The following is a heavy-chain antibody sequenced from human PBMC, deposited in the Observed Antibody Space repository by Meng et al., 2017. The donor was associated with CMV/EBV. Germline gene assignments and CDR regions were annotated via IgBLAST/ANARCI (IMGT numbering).Heavy chain of an antibody. V-gene: IGHV4-4*07. CDR3: ARDLMNCSSTSCANWFDP. Sequence: ESGPGLVKPSEPLSLTCTVSGGSISSYYWSWIRQPAGKGLEWIGRIYTSGSTNYNPSLKSRVTMSVDTSKNQFSLKLSSVTAADTAVYYCARDLMNCSSTSCANWFDPWGQGTLVTVSS. CDR1: GGSISSYY. CDR2: IYTSGST. J-gene: IGHJ5*02. D-gene: IGHD2-2*01.